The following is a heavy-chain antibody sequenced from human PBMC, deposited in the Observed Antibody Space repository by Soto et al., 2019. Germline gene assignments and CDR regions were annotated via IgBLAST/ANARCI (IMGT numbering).Heavy chain of an antibody. CDR1: GNFCSKYG. CDR3: GRDGDQWDQRYLDY. D-gene: IGHD1-26*01. CDR2: INGNTGST. Sequence: QVQLVQSGAEVKKPGASVKVSCKTPGNFCSKYGISWVRQAPGQGLEWMGWINGNTGSTNYAQKFRGRVTMTTDTSTGIVYMELSRLTSADTAIYYCGRDGDQWDQRYLDYWGQGTLVSV. J-gene: IGHJ4*02. V-gene: IGHV1-18*01.